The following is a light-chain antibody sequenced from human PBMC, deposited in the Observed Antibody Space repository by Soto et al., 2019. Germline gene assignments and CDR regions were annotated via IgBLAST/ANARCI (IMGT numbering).Light chain of an antibody. Sequence: LSKAPVSVSQGERATLTGRASQSVTSSYLAWWQQKPGQAPRLLIYGASSRATGIPDRFSGSRSGTDFTLTICRLEPEDFALYYCQQYGSSPTTFGVGTKVDIK. CDR3: QQYGSSPTT. CDR2: GAS. J-gene: IGKJ4*01. CDR1: QSVTSSY. V-gene: IGKV3-20*01.